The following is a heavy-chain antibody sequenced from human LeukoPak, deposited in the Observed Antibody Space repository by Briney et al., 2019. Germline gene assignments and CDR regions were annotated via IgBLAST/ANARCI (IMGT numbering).Heavy chain of an antibody. CDR3: AKDAKRYYYYYMDV. CDR2: IYSGDST. Sequence: GGSLRLSCAASGFTFSSYWMNWVRQAPGKGLEWVAVIYSGDSTYYADSVKGRFTISRDNSKNTLYLQMNSLRAEDTAVYYCAKDAKRYYYYYMDVWGKGTTVTVSS. J-gene: IGHJ6*03. CDR1: GFTFSSYW. V-gene: IGHV3-66*02.